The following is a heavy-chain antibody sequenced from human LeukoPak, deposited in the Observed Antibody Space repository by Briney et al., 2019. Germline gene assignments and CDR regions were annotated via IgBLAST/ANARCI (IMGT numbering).Heavy chain of an antibody. CDR2: INPNSGGT. D-gene: IGHD3-22*01. J-gene: IGHJ4*02. Sequence: ASVKASCKASGYTFTGYYMHWVRQAPGQGLEWMGWINPNSGGTNYAQKFQGRVTMTRDTSISTAYMELSRLRSDDTAVYYCARGWDYYDSSGYIRWGQGTLVTVSS. V-gene: IGHV1-2*02. CDR3: ARGWDYYDSSGYIR. CDR1: GYTFTGYY.